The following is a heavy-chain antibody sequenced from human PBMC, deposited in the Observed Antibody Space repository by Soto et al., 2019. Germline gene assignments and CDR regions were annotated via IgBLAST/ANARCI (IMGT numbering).Heavy chain of an antibody. Sequence: SETLSLTCTVSGGSISSYYWSWIRQPPGKGLEWIGYIYYSGSTNYNPSLKSRVTISVDTSKNQFSLKLSSVTAADTAVYYCARLTVTTTIVDSWGQGTLVPVSS. J-gene: IGHJ4*02. D-gene: IGHD4-17*01. CDR2: IYYSGST. CDR1: GGSISSYY. V-gene: IGHV4-59*01. CDR3: ARLTVTTTIVDS.